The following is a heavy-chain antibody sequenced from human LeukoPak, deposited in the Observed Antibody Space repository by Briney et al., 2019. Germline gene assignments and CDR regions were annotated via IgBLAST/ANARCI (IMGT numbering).Heavy chain of an antibody. J-gene: IGHJ4*02. Sequence: GASVKVSCKASGYTFTGYYMHWVRQAPGQGLEWMGWINPNGGGTNYAQKFQGRVTMTRDTSISTAYMELSRLRSDGTAVYYCARFYDSRGYYYFDYWGQGTLVTVSS. V-gene: IGHV1-2*02. CDR2: INPNGGGT. CDR1: GYTFTGYY. CDR3: ARFYDSRGYYYFDY. D-gene: IGHD3-22*01.